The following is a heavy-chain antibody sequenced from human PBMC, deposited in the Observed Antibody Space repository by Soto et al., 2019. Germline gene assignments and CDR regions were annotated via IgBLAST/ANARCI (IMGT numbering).Heavy chain of an antibody. CDR1: GGSVSSGSYY. CDR3: ARDRGYNWNDWXGGEDYYYYGMDV. V-gene: IGHV4-61*01. Sequence: QVQLQESGPGLVKPSETLSLTCTVSGGSVSSGSYYWSWIRQPPGKGLEWIGYIYYSGSTNYNPSLKSRVTISVDTSKNQFSLXLSSVTAADXAVYYCARDRGYNWNDWXGGEDYYYYGMDVWGQGTTVTVSS. D-gene: IGHD1-20*01. J-gene: IGHJ6*02. CDR2: IYYSGST.